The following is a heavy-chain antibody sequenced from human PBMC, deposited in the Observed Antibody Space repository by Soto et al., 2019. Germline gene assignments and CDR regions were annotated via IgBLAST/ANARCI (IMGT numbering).Heavy chain of an antibody. J-gene: IGHJ4*02. D-gene: IGHD3-9*01. CDR3: ARGPPGLYVILTDLGY. V-gene: IGHV3-21*01. CDR1: GFTFSSYS. CDR2: ISSSSSYI. Sequence: PGGSLRLSCAASGFTFSSYSMNWVRQAPGKGLEWVSSISSSSSYIYYADSVKGRFTISRDNAKNSLYLQMNSLRAEDTAVYYCARGPPGLYVILTDLGYWGKGTLVTVSS.